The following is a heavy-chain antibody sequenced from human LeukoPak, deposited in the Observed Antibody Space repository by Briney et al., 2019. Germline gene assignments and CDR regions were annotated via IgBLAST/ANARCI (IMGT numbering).Heavy chain of an antibody. Sequence: GGSLRLSCAASGFTVSSNYMSWVRQAPGKGLEWVSVIYNGGTTYYADSVEGRFTISRDNSKNTLFLQMNSLRADDTAVYYCARGLPIAGYSNTWNVDWGQGTLVTVSS. D-gene: IGHD6-13*01. CDR1: GFTVSSNY. CDR2: IYNGGTT. CDR3: ARGLPIAGYSNTWNVD. J-gene: IGHJ4*02. V-gene: IGHV3-53*01.